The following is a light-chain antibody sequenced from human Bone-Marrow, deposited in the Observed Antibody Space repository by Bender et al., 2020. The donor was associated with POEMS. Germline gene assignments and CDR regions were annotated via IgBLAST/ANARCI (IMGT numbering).Light chain of an antibody. V-gene: IGLV2-14*03. CDR3: CSYAGGDIWF. CDR2: DVS. Sequence: QSALTQPASVSGSPGQSITISCTGTSSDVGAYNSVSWYQQYPGKAPKVMIYDVSNRPSGVSNRFSGSESGNTASLTISGLQTEDEADYYCCSYAGGDIWFFGGGTKLTVL. CDR1: SSDVGAYNS. J-gene: IGLJ3*02.